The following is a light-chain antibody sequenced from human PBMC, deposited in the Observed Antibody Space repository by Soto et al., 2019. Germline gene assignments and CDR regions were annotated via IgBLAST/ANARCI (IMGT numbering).Light chain of an antibody. CDR1: GSNIGAGYD. CDR2: NNN. Sequence: QSVLTQPPSVCGAPGQRVTISCTGSGSNIGAGYDVHWYQQVPGTAPKLLIFNNNNRPSGVPDRFSGSKSGTSASLAITGLQADDEADYYCQSYDSSLSVLFGTGTKLTV. V-gene: IGLV1-40*01. J-gene: IGLJ1*01. CDR3: QSYDSSLSVL.